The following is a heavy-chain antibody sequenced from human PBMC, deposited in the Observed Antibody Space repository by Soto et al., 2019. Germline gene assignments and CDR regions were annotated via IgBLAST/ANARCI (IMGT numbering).Heavy chain of an antibody. CDR3: AKDRGGDCPDNSCYFGADY. J-gene: IGHJ4*02. D-gene: IGHD2-2*01. Sequence: GGSLRLSCVGSGFTFSSSGMHWVRQAPGKGLECVAVISDTGSSHYYAASVEGRFTISRENSKNTLSLHMDRLRVEDTAVYYCAKDRGGDCPDNSCYFGADYWGQGTPVTLSS. CDR2: ISDTGSSH. V-gene: IGHV3-30*18. CDR1: GFTFSSSG.